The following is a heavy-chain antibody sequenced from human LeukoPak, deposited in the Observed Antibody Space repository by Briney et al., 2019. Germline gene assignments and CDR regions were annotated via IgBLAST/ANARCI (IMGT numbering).Heavy chain of an antibody. CDR1: GYTFTSYG. CDR2: ISAYNDNT. J-gene: IGHJ3*02. CDR3: ARPGGGNSYAFDI. Sequence: ASVKVSCKASGYTFTSYGISWVRQAPGQGLEWMGWISAYNDNTNYAQKLQGRVTMTRDMSTSTVYMELSSLRSEDTAVYYCARPGGGNSYAFDIWGQGTMVTVSS. V-gene: IGHV1-18*01. D-gene: IGHD4-23*01.